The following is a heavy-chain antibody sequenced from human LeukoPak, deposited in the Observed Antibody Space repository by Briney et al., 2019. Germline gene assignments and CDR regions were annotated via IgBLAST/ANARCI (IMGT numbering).Heavy chain of an antibody. J-gene: IGHJ4*02. D-gene: IGHD3-3*01. Sequence: ASVKVSCKASGYTFTNYDINWVRQATGQGLEWVGWMNPNSGNTGYAQKFQGRVAMTWNTSISTAYMDLSSLRSEDTALYYCARGLRREQQFLRAFDYWGQGTLVTVSS. CDR2: MNPNSGNT. CDR3: ARGLRREQQFLRAFDY. CDR1: GYTFTNYD. V-gene: IGHV1-8*01.